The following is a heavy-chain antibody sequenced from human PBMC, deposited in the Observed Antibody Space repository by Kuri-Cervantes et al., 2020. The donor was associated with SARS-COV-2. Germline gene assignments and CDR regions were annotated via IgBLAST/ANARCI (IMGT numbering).Heavy chain of an antibody. J-gene: IGHJ6*02. Sequence: GGSLRLSCAASGFTFSNAWMNWVRQAPGKGLEWVGRIKSKTDGGTTDYAAPVKGRFTISRDDSKNTLYLQMNSLKTEDTAVYYCARVPLKEYSSLGGYGMDVWGQGTTVTVSS. CDR2: IKSKTDGGTT. CDR1: GFTFSNAW. V-gene: IGHV3-15*07. D-gene: IGHD6-6*01. CDR3: ARVPLKEYSSLGGYGMDV.